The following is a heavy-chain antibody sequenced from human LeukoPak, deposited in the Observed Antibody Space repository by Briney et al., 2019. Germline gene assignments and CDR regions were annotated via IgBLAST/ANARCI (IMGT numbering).Heavy chain of an antibody. CDR3: ARRALYNLDY. CDR2: ISYSGST. V-gene: IGHV4-59*01. Sequence: PSETLSLTCTVSGGSISSYYWSWIRQPPGKGLEWIGYISYSGSTYYNPSLMSRVIMSLDTSKNQFSLKLSSVTAADTAVYYCARRALYNLDYWGQGTLVTVSS. CDR1: GGSISSYY. J-gene: IGHJ4*02. D-gene: IGHD1-14*01.